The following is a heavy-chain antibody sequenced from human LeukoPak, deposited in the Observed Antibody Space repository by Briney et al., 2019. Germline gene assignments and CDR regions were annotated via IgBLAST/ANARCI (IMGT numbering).Heavy chain of an antibody. V-gene: IGHV1-2*02. Sequence: ASVKVSCKASGYTFTGYYMHWVRQAPGQGLEWMGWINPNSGGTNYAQKFQGRVTMTRDTSISTAYMELSRLRSDDTAVYYCARDRSHGTGSSGSVYYYGMDVWGQGTTVTVSS. J-gene: IGHJ6*02. CDR3: ARDRSHGTGSSGSVYYYGMDV. CDR2: INPNSGGT. D-gene: IGHD3-10*01. CDR1: GYTFTGYY.